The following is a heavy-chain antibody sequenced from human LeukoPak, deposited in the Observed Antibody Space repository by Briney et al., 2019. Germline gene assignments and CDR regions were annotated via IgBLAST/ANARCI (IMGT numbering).Heavy chain of an antibody. CDR2: IIPIFGTA. D-gene: IGHD3-3*01. CDR3: ARDRTNYDFWSGAPDAFDI. J-gene: IGHJ3*02. V-gene: IGHV1-69*13. CDR1: GGTFSSYA. Sequence: SVKVSCKASGGTFSSYAISWVRQAPGQGLEWMGGIIPIFGTANYAQKFQGRVTITADESTSTAYVELSSLRSEDTAVYYCARDRTNYDFWSGAPDAFDIWGQGTMVTVSS.